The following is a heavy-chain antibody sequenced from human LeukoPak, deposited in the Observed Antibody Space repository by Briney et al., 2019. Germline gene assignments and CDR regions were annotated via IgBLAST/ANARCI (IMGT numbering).Heavy chain of an antibody. D-gene: IGHD4-23*01. J-gene: IGHJ6*02. CDR2: IIPIFGTA. CDR1: GGTFSSYA. V-gene: IGHV1-69*13. CDR3: ARSTVVTRDYYYGMDV. Sequence: ASVKVSCKASGGTFSSYAISWVRQAPGQGLEWMGGIIPIFGTANYAQKFQGRVTITADESTSTAYMEPSSLRSEDTAVYYCARSTVVTRDYYYGMDVWGQGTTVTVSS.